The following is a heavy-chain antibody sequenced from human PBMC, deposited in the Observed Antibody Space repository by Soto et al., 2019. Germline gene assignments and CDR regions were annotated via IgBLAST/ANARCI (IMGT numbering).Heavy chain of an antibody. Sequence: PSETLSLTCTVYGDSITSNSYFWAWIRQPPGKGLEWIGSIYYSGTTYKKPSLKSRVTISVDRSNNQFSLMLSFVTAADTAVYYCARHFSVDYFDDWGQGALVT. CDR3: ARHFSVDYFDD. CDR1: GDSITSNSYF. J-gene: IGHJ4*02. V-gene: IGHV4-39*01. CDR2: IYYSGTT.